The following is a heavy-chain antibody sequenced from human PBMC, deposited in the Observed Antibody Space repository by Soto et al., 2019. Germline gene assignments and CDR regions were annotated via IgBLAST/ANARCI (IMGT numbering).Heavy chain of an antibody. D-gene: IGHD4-4*01. Sequence: EVQLVESGGGSVQPGESLRLSCAASGFIFSNFLMHWVRQGPGEGLVWLARIDGDGSRIRYADSVKGRFTISRDNAKNKLYLQMNSLRADDTAMYYCVRDVQFQSFDYWGQGTLVTVSS. CDR2: IDGDGSRI. CDR1: GFIFSNFL. CDR3: VRDVQFQSFDY. V-gene: IGHV3-74*01. J-gene: IGHJ4*02.